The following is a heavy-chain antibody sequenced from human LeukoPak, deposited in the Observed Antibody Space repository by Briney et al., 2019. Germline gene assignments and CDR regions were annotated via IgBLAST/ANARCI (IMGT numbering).Heavy chain of an antibody. Sequence: GGSLRLSCAASGFTFSSYAMSWVRQAPGKGLEWVSAISGSGDSTYYADSVKGRFTISRDNSKNTLYLQMNSLRAEDTAVYYCAKALWRDGYATRAGIIDYWGQGTLVTVSS. J-gene: IGHJ4*02. D-gene: IGHD5-24*01. CDR2: ISGSGDST. CDR1: GFTFSSYA. V-gene: IGHV3-23*01. CDR3: AKALWRDGYATRAGIIDY.